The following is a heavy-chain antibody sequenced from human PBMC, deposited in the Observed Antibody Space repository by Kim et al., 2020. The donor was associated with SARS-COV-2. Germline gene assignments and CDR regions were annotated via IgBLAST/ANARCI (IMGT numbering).Heavy chain of an antibody. Sequence: ASVKVSCKASGYTFTSYAMNWVRQAPGQGLEWMGWINTNTGNPTYAQGFTGRFVFSLDTSVSTAYLQISSLKAEDTAVYYCARDPIVVVPAAKNQSYYYYGMDVWGQGTTVTVSS. D-gene: IGHD2-2*01. CDR3: ARDPIVVVPAAKNQSYYYYGMDV. CDR1: GYTFTSYA. V-gene: IGHV7-4-1*02. CDR2: INTNTGNP. J-gene: IGHJ6*02.